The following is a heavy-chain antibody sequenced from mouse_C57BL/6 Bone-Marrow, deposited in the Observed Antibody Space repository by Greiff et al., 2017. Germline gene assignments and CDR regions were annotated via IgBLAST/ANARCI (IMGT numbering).Heavy chain of an antibody. D-gene: IGHD1-1*01. V-gene: IGHV1-72*01. CDR3: ARGELLYGSRSWFAY. Sequence: QVQLQQPGAELVKPGASVKLSCKASGYTFTSYWMHWVKQRPGRGLEWISRIDPNSGGTKYNEKFKSKATLTVDKPSRTAYMPLSSLTSEDSAVYYCARGELLYGSRSWFAYWGQGTLVTVSA. CDR1: GYTFTSYW. CDR2: IDPNSGGT. J-gene: IGHJ3*01.